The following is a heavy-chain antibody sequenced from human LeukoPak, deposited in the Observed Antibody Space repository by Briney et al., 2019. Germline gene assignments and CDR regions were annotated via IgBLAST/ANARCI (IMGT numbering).Heavy chain of an antibody. CDR1: GFTFSSYG. CDR3: ARDSSGWYYFDY. Sequence: GGSLRLSCAASGFTFSSYGMHWVRQAPGKGLEWVAVIWYDGSNKYYADSVKGRFTISRDNSKNTLYLQMNSLRAEDTAVYYCARDSSGWYYFDYWGQGTLVTVSS. D-gene: IGHD6-19*01. CDR2: IWYDGSNK. J-gene: IGHJ4*02. V-gene: IGHV3-33*01.